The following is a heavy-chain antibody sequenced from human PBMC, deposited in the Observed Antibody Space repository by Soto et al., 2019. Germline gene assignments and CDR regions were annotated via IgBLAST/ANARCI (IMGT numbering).Heavy chain of an antibody. J-gene: IGHJ2*01. CDR3: ARGGDSSGYYGYWYFDL. V-gene: IGHV4-61*01. Sequence: QVQLQESGPGLVKPSETLSLTCTVSGGSVSSGSYYWSWIRQPPGKGLAWLGYIYYSGSTNYNPSLESRVTISVDTSQHQFSLKLSSVTAADTAVYYCARGGDSSGYYGYWYFDLWGRGTLVTVSS. D-gene: IGHD3-22*01. CDR1: GGSVSSGSYY. CDR2: IYYSGST.